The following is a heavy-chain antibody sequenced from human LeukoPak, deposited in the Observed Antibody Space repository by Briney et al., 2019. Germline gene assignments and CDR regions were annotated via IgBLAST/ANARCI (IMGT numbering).Heavy chain of an antibody. Sequence: PSETLSLTCTVSGGPISSSSYYWGWIRQPPGKGLEWIGSIYYSGSTYYNPSVKSAVTISVDTSKNQFSLKLSSVSAADTAVYYCARDDWVVRALLTRAFDYWGQGILVTVSA. CDR1: GGPISSSSYY. D-gene: IGHD3-10*01. J-gene: IGHJ4*02. CDR3: ARDDWVVRALLTRAFDY. V-gene: IGHV4-39*02. CDR2: IYYSGST.